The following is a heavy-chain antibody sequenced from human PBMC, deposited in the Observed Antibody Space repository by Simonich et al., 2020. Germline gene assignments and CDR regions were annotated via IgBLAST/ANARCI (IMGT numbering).Heavy chain of an antibody. D-gene: IGHD3-10*01. CDR1: GFTFSSYW. V-gene: IGHV3-7*01. J-gene: IGHJ4*02. Sequence: EVQLVESGGGLVQPGGSLRLSCAASGFTFSSYWMSWVGQAPGKGLEWVENIKQEGSEKDDVDSVKGRFTISRDNAKNSLYLQMNSLRAEDTAVYYCARDREVYGSGSYYNYWGQGTLVTVSS. CDR3: ARDREVYGSGSYYNY. CDR2: IKQEGSEK.